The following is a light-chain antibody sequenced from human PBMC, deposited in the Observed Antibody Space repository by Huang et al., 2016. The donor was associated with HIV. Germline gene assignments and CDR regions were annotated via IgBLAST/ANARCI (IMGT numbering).Light chain of an antibody. Sequence: DIQMTQSPSSLSASVGDRVTITCQASQDISNYLKWYQQKPGKAPKLLIYDASNFETGVSSRCSGIGSGTDFTFTISSLQPEDIATYYCQQYDNVPRFTFGPGTKVDIK. CDR1: QDISNY. V-gene: IGKV1-33*01. CDR3: QQYDNVPRFT. J-gene: IGKJ3*01. CDR2: DAS.